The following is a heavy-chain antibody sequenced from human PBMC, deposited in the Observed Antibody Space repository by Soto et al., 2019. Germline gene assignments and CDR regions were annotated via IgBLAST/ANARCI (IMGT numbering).Heavy chain of an antibody. CDR3: AKDADYYDSSGYLSGP. CDR2: ISYDGSNK. Sequence: PGGSLRLSCAASGFTFSSYAMHWVRQAPGKGLEWVAVISYDGSNKYYADSVKGRFTISRDNSKNTLYLQMNSLRAEDTAVYYCAKDADYYDSSGYLSGPWGQGTLVTVSS. J-gene: IGHJ5*02. D-gene: IGHD3-22*01. V-gene: IGHV3-30-3*01. CDR1: GFTFSSYA.